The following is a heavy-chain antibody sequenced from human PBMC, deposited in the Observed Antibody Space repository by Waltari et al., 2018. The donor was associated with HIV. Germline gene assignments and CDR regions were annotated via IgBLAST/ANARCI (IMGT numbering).Heavy chain of an antibody. D-gene: IGHD3-3*01. J-gene: IGHJ3*02. CDR2: IKQDGSEK. V-gene: IGHV3-7*01. CDR3: AGGGFFRHAFDI. Sequence: EVQLVESGGGLVQPGGSLRLSCAASGFTFSSYWMSWVRQAPGKGLEWVANIKQDGSEKYDLDSVKGRFTISRDNAKNSLYLQMNSLRAEDTAVYYCAGGGFFRHAFDIWGQGTMVTVSS. CDR1: GFTFSSYW.